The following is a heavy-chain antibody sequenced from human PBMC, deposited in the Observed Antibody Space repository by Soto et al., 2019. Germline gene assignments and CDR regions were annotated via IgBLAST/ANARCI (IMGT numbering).Heavy chain of an antibody. Sequence: QVQLVESGGGVVQPGRSLRLSCAASGFTFSSYGMHWVRQAPGKGLEWVAVISYDGSNKYYADSVKGRFTISRDNSKNTLYLQMNSLRAEDTAVYYCAKARERRGIAARPGFDYWGQGTLVTVSS. D-gene: IGHD6-6*01. V-gene: IGHV3-30*18. CDR1: GFTFSSYG. CDR3: AKARERRGIAARPGFDY. CDR2: ISYDGSNK. J-gene: IGHJ4*02.